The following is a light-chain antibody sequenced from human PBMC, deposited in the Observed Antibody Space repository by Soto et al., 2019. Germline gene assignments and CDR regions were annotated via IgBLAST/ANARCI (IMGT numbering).Light chain of an antibody. CDR2: GAS. J-gene: IGKJ2*01. CDR1: QSVSNNY. Sequence: EVVLTQSPGTLSLSPGERATLSCRASQSVSNNYLAWYQQKPGQAPRPLIYGASSRATGIPDRFSGSGSGTDFTLTISRLEPEDFAVYYCQQYGSSPFTFGQGTKREI. CDR3: QQYGSSPFT. V-gene: IGKV3-20*01.